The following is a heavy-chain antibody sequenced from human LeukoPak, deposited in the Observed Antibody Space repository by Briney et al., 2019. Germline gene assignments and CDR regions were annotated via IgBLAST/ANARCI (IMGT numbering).Heavy chain of an antibody. D-gene: IGHD3-22*01. J-gene: IGHJ4*02. CDR1: GGSISSGDYS. CDR3: ARGLYDSSDYYYFDY. V-gene: IGHV4-30-4*07. CDR2: IYYSGST. Sequence: PSETQSLTCAVSGGSISSGDYSWSWIRQPPGKGLEWIGYIYYSGSTHYNPSLKSRVTMSVDASKNHLSLKLSSVTAADTAVYYCARGLYDSSDYYYFDYWGQGTLVTVSS.